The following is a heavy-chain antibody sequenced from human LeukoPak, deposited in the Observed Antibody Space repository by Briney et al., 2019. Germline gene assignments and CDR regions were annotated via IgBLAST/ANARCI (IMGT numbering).Heavy chain of an antibody. CDR3: ASGDNVYDAFDI. J-gene: IGHJ3*02. V-gene: IGHV4-59*01. CDR1: GGSISSYC. CDR2: IYYSGST. Sequence: SETLSLTCTVSGGSISSYCWNWIRQPPGKGLEWIGYIYYSGSTNYNPSLKSRVTISVDTSKSQFSLKLSSVTAADTAVYYCASGDNVYDAFDIWGQGTMVTVSS. D-gene: IGHD3-10*01.